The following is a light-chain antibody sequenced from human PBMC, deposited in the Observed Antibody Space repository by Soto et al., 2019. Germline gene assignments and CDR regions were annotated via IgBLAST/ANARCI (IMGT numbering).Light chain of an antibody. V-gene: IGKV3-15*01. Sequence: EIVMTQSPATLSVSPGERATLSCRASQSVSSNLAWYQQKPGQAPRLLIYGASTRATGIPARFSGSGSGTEFTLTISSLQSEDFAVYYCQQCNNLPLTFGPGTRVEIK. J-gene: IGKJ1*01. CDR2: GAS. CDR3: QQCNNLPLT. CDR1: QSVSSN.